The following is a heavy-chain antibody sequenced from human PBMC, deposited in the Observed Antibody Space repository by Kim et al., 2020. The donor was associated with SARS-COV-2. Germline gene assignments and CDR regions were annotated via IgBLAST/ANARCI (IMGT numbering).Heavy chain of an antibody. CDR3: ARPGRYSDSSDY. J-gene: IGHJ4*02. CDR1: GGSISSSSYY. D-gene: IGHD6-19*01. Sequence: SETLSLTCTVSGGSISSSSYYWGWIRQPPGKGLEWIGSIYYSGSTYYNPSLKSRVTISVDTSKNQFSLKLSSVTAADTAVYYCARPGRYSDSSDYWGQGTLVTVSS. V-gene: IGHV4-39*01. CDR2: IYYSGST.